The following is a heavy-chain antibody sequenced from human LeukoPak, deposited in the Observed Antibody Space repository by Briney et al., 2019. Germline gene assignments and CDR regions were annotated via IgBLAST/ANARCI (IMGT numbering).Heavy chain of an antibody. Sequence: PGASLRLSCAASGFTFSSYWMSWVRQAPGKGLEWVANIKQDGSEKYYVDSVKGRFTISRDNAKNSLYLQMNSLRAEDTAVYYCARGTIAAAGYYYFDYWGQGTQVTVSS. J-gene: IGHJ4*02. CDR2: IKQDGSEK. CDR3: ARGTIAAAGYYYFDY. V-gene: IGHV3-7*04. CDR1: GFTFSSYW. D-gene: IGHD6-13*01.